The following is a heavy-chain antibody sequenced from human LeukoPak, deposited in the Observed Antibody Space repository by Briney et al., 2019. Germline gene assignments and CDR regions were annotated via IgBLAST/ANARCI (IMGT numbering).Heavy chain of an antibody. V-gene: IGHV3-33*01. D-gene: IGHD2-2*01. CDR3: ARGVVVPAATGFAGFDY. CDR2: IWYDGSNK. CDR1: GFTFSSYG. J-gene: IGHJ4*02. Sequence: GGSLRLSCAASGFTFSSYGMHWVRQAPGKGLGWVAVIWYDGSNKYYADSVKGRFTISRDNSKNTLYLQMNSLRAEDTAVYYCARGVVVPAATGFAGFDYWGQGTLVTVSS.